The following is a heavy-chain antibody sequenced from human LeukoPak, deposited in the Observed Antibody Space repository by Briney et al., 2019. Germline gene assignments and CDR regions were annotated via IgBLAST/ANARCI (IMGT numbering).Heavy chain of an antibody. J-gene: IGHJ4*02. V-gene: IGHV3-23*01. Sequence: GRSLRLSCAASGFTFSNYAMSWVRQSPGKGLEWISAVTGSSTYTYYADSVRGRFTISRDNSKNTLYLQMNSLRAEDTALYYCAKDSGWRPYYFEYWGQGALVTVSS. CDR2: VTGSSTYT. CDR1: GFTFSNYA. D-gene: IGHD6-19*01. CDR3: AKDSGWRPYYFEY.